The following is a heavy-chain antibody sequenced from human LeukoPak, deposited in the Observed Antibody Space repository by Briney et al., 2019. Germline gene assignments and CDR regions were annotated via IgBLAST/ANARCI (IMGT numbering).Heavy chain of an antibody. V-gene: IGHV4-31*03. J-gene: IGHJ5*02. CDR1: GGSISSGGYY. D-gene: IGHD6-6*01. CDR3: ARDRGAAIAARPGWFDP. Sequence: SQTLSLTCTVSGGSISSGGYYWSWIRQHPGKGLEWIGYIYYSGSTYYNPSLKSRVTISVDTSKNQFSLKLSSVTAAGTAVYYCARDRGAAIAARPGWFDPWGQGTLVTVSS. CDR2: IYYSGST.